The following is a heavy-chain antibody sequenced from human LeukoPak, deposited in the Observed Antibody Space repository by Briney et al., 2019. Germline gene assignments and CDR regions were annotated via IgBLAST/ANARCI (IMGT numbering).Heavy chain of an antibody. V-gene: IGHV3-11*01. CDR2: ISSSGSTI. CDR3: ARRPSYYDSSEVDY. CDR1: GFTFSDYY. J-gene: IGHJ4*02. Sequence: PGGSLRLSCAASGFTFSDYYMSWIRQAPGKGLEWVSYISSSGSTIYYADSVKGRFTISRDNVKNSLYLQMNSLRAEDTAVYYCARRPSYYDSSEVDYWGQGTLVTVSS. D-gene: IGHD3-22*01.